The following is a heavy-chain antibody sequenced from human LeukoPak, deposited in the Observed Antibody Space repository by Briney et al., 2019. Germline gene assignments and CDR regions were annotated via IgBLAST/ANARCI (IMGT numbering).Heavy chain of an antibody. CDR3: ATHRDGFPY. CDR2: ISSSSSYI. CDR1: GFTFSSYS. V-gene: IGHV3-21*01. Sequence: KTGGSLRLSCAASGFTFSSYSMNWVRQAPGKGLEWVSSISSSSSYIYYADLVKGRFTISRDNAKNSLYLQMNSLRAEDTAVYYCATHRDGFPYWGQETLVTVSS. J-gene: IGHJ4*02. D-gene: IGHD5-24*01.